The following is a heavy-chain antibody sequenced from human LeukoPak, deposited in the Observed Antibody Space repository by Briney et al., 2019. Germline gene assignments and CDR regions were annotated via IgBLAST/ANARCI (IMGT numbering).Heavy chain of an antibody. CDR3: ARSGIAVAGPLFDY. CDR2: IYTSGST. Sequence: SETLSLTCTVSGGSISSYYWSWIRQPAGKGLEWIGRIYTSGSTNYNPSLKSRVTMSVDTSKNQFSLKLSSVTAADTAVYYCARSGIAVAGPLFDYWGQGTLVTASS. J-gene: IGHJ4*02. D-gene: IGHD6-19*01. CDR1: GGSISSYY. V-gene: IGHV4-4*07.